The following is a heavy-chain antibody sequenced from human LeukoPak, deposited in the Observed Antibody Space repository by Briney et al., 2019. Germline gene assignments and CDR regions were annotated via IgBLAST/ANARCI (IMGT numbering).Heavy chain of an antibody. D-gene: IGHD5-18*01. CDR2: FDPEDGET. CDR1: GYTLTELS. Sequence: SVKVSCKVSGYTLTELSMHWVRQAPGKGLEWMGGFDPEDGETIYAQKFQGRVTMTRDTSTSTVYMELSSLRSEDTAVYYCAREWLGTALYWGQGTLVTVSS. CDR3: AREWLGTALY. J-gene: IGHJ4*02. V-gene: IGHV1-24*01.